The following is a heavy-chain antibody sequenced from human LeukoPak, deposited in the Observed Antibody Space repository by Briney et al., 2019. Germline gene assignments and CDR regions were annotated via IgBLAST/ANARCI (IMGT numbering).Heavy chain of an antibody. J-gene: IGHJ6*03. V-gene: IGHV3-48*01. CDR2: ISSSSTI. D-gene: IGHD6-13*01. CDR1: GFTFSSYS. CDR3: AREAAHYYYYYMDV. Sequence: PGGSLRLSCAASGFTFSSYSMNWVRQAPGKGLEWVSYISSSSTIYYADSVKGRFTISRDNAKNSLYLQMNSLRAEDTAVYYCAREAAHYYYYYMDVWGKGTTVTVSS.